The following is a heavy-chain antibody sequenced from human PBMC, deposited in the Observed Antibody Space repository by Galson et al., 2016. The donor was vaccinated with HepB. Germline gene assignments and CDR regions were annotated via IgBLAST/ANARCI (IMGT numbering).Heavy chain of an antibody. CDR2: ISWDGVKT. CDR3: AKGPRATRRYMDV. CDR1: GYTFDDCP. J-gene: IGHJ6*02. D-gene: IGHD3-16*02. V-gene: IGHV3-43*01. Sequence: SLRLSCAASGYTFDDCPMHWVRQAPGKGLEWVSLISWDGVKTLYGDSVKGRVTISRYNSKNFLYLQMNSLRTEDTALYFCAKGPRATRRYMDVWGQGTTVTVSS.